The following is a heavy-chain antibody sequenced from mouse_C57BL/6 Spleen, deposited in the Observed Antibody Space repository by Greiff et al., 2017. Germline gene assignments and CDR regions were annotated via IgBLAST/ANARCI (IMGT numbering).Heavy chain of an antibody. D-gene: IGHD1-1*01. CDR1: GFSLPSYG. CDR3: ATHYYGNPYFDG. CDR2: LWGDGST. Sequence: QVQLKESGPGLVAPSPSLSITCTVSGFSLPSYGVSWVRQPPGKGLEWLGVLWGDGSTPYHSALISRLRISKDNSKSQVFLKLNSLQTDDTATYYCATHYYGNPYFDGWGTGTTVTVAS. J-gene: IGHJ1*03. V-gene: IGHV2-3*01.